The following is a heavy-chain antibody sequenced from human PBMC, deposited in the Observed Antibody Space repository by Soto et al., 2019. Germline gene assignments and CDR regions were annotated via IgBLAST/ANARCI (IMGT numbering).Heavy chain of an antibody. CDR1: GFTFSSYA. Sequence: EVQLLESGGGLVQPGGSLRLSCAASGFTFSSYAMSWVRQAPGKGLEWVSAISGSGGSTYYADSVKGRFTISRDNSKNTLHLQTNSLRAEDTAVYYCAKQPGIAVAGTYYYYGMDVWGQGTTVTVSS. D-gene: IGHD6-19*01. J-gene: IGHJ6*02. V-gene: IGHV3-23*01. CDR2: ISGSGGST. CDR3: AKQPGIAVAGTYYYYGMDV.